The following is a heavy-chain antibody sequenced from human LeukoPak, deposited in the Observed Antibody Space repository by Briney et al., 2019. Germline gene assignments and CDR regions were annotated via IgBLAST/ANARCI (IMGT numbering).Heavy chain of an antibody. CDR2: ISGSGSST. D-gene: IGHD2-15*01. J-gene: IGHJ3*02. V-gene: IGHV3-23*01. CDR1: GFTFSNFA. CDR3: AKDPRRGSADAFEI. Sequence: GGSLRLSCAASGFTFSNFAMSWVRQAPGKGLEWVSTISGSGSSTYYADSVKGRFTISRDSSRNTLYLQMDSLSAEDSAVYYCAKDPRRGSADAFEIWGQGTRVTVSS.